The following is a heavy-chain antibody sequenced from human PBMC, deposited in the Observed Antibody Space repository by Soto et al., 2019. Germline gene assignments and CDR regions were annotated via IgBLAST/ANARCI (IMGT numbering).Heavy chain of an antibody. CDR3: VTLGVWRADY. CDR2: ISSSGRTI. CDR1: GFVFSDYY. J-gene: IGHJ4*01. V-gene: IGHV3-11*01. Sequence: QVQLEESGGGLVKPGGSLRLSCAASGFVFSDYYMGWIRQAPGKGLEWLSYISSSGRTIDYADSVKGRFTISRDNAKESLFLQMNSLRVEDTAVYYCVTLGVWRADYWGHGTLVTVSS. D-gene: IGHD3-16*01.